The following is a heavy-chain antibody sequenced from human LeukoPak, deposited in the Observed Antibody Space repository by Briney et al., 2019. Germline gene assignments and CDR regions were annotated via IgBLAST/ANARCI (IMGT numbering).Heavy chain of an antibody. V-gene: IGHV3-74*01. CDR2: VKGDGRTT. J-gene: IGHJ4*02. CDR1: GLTFSDFW. D-gene: IGHD5-18*01. CDR3: ATGHSYGYDY. Sequence: GGSLRLSCPASGLTFSDFWMHWVRQPPGKGLVWVALVKGDGRTTIYADSVKGRFTISRDNAKNTLYLQMNSLRADDSGVYYCATGHSYGYDYWGQGVLVTVSS.